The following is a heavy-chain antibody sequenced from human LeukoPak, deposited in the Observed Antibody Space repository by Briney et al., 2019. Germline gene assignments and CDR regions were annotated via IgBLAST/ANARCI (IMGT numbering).Heavy chain of an antibody. J-gene: IGHJ4*02. CDR1: GYTFTGYY. V-gene: IGHV1-2*02. Sequence: ASVKVSCKASGYTFTGYYMHWVRQAPGQGLEWMGWINPNSGGTNYAQKFQGRVTMTRDTSISTAYMDLSRLRSDDTAVYYCAGGYSGYDWDYFDYWGQGTLVTVSS. D-gene: IGHD5-12*01. CDR2: INPNSGGT. CDR3: AGGYSGYDWDYFDY.